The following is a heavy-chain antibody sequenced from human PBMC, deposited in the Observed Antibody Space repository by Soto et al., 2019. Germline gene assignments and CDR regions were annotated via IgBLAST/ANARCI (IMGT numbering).Heavy chain of an antibody. D-gene: IGHD6-13*01. Sequence: QVQLQQSGPGLVKPSPTLSLTCAISGDSVSTNGVAWNWIRLSPSRGLEWLGRTYYRAKWNTDYALSVKGRITINPDTSKNQFSLQLNSVTPEDTAVYYCARGKHSTFDIWGQGTMVAVSS. CDR2: TYYRAKWNT. CDR3: ARGKHSTFDI. V-gene: IGHV6-1*01. J-gene: IGHJ3*02. CDR1: GDSVSTNGVA.